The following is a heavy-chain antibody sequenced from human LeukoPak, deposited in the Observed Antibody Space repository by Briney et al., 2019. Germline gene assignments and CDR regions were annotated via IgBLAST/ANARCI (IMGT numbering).Heavy chain of an antibody. J-gene: IGHJ3*02. CDR2: IKSNTDGGTT. D-gene: IGHD1-26*01. CDR1: GLNFNNAW. CDR3: ITDPGAWAPI. V-gene: IGHV3-15*01. Sequence: GGSLRLSCATSGLNFNNAWMSWVRQAPGKGLEWVDRIKSNTDGGTTDYAAPVKDRFIISRDDSKNTVYLEMNRLQTEDTAVYYCITDPGAWAPIWGQGTMVTVSS.